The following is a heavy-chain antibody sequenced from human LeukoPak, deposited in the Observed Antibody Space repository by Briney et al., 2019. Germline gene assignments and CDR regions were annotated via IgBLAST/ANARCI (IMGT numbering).Heavy chain of an antibody. CDR1: GGSISSYY. CDR3: ARAEGYNWNYFDY. V-gene: IGHV4-59*01. CDR2: TYYSGST. Sequence: PSETLSLTCTVSGGSISSYYWSWIRQPPGKGLERIGYTYYSGSTNYNPSLKSRVTISVDTSKNQFSLKLSSVTAADTAVYYCARAEGYNWNYFDYWGQGTLVTVSS. J-gene: IGHJ4*02. D-gene: IGHD1-20*01.